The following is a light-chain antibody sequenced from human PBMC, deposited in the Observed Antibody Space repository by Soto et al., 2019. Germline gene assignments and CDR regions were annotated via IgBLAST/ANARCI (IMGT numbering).Light chain of an antibody. CDR1: SSDVGGYNY. Sequence: QSALTQPASVSGSPGQSLTISCTGTSSDVGGYNYVSWYQQHPGKAPKLMIYEVSNRPSGVSNRFSGSKSGNTASLTISGLQAEDEADYYCSSYTSSSTVVFGGRTKVTVL. CDR3: SSYTSSSTVV. J-gene: IGLJ2*01. V-gene: IGLV2-14*01. CDR2: EVS.